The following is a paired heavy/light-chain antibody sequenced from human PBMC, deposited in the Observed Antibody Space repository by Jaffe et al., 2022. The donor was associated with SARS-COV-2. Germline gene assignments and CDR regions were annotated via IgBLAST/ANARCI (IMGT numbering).Heavy chain of an antibody. CDR2: ISYDGSNE. D-gene: IGHD1-26*01. V-gene: IGHV3-30*18. CDR1: GFSFSNYG. CDR3: AKGGNYQNYLDY. J-gene: IGHJ4*02. Sequence: QVQLVESGGGVVQPGRSLRLSCAASGFSFSNYGIHWVRQAPGKGLEWVAVISYDGSNEYYADAVKGRFTISKDNSKNTVFLQMNSLRAEDTAVYYCAKGGNYQNYLDYWGQGTLVTVSS.
Light chain of an antibody. J-gene: IGKJ4*01. CDR1: QSINIY. V-gene: IGKV1-39*01. CDR3: QQSYTTPLT. Sequence: DIQMTQSPSSLSASVGDRVTITCRASQSINIYLNWYQQKPGKAPQLLIYTASSLQSGAPSRFSGSGSGTDFILTISSLQPEDFATYYCQQSYTTPLTFGGGTKVEIK. CDR2: TAS.